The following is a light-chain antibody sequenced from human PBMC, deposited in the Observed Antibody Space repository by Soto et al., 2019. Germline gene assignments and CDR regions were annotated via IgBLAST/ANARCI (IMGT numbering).Light chain of an antibody. CDR3: QQYGSSPRT. V-gene: IGKV3-20*01. CDR2: GTS. CDR1: QSVGSSY. Sequence: EIVLTQSPGTLSLSPGERATLSCRASQSVGSSYLAWYQQKPGQAPRLLMFGTSNRATGIPDRFSGSGSGTDFTLTINSLEHEDFAVYYCQQYGSSPRTFGQGTKVEV. J-gene: IGKJ1*01.